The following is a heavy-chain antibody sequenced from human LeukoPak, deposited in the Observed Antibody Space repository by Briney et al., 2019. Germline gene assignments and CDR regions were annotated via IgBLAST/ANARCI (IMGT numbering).Heavy chain of an antibody. CDR3: ASQGPVRYFDWYLDY. Sequence: GGSLRLSCAASGFTFSSYGMHWVRQAPGKGLEWVAVIWYDGSNKYYADSVKGRFTISRDNSKNTLYLQMNSLRAEDTAVYYCASQGPVRYFDWYLDYWGQGTLVTVSS. CDR2: IWYDGSNK. J-gene: IGHJ4*02. V-gene: IGHV3-33*01. D-gene: IGHD3-9*01. CDR1: GFTFSSYG.